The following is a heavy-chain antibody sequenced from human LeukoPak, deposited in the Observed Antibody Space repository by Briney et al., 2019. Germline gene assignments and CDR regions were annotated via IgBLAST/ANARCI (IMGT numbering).Heavy chain of an antibody. CDR1: GGSFSSYY. V-gene: IGHV4-59*12. D-gene: IGHD2-8*01. CDR3: ARDGGVGYCTNGVCNNVRRGWFDP. Sequence: SETLSLTCTVSGGSFSSYYWSWIRQPPGKGLEWIGYIYYSGSTNYNPSLKSRVTISVDTSKNQFSLKLSSVTAADTAVHYCARDGGVGYCTNGVCNNVRRGWFDPWGQGTLVTVSS. CDR2: IYYSGST. J-gene: IGHJ5*02.